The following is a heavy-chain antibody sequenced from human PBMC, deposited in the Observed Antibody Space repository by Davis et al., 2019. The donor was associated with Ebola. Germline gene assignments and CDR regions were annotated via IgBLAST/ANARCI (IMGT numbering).Heavy chain of an antibody. Sequence: PGGSLRLSSAASGFTFSSYGMHWVRQAPGKGLEWAAFIRYDGSNKYYADSATGRFTISRDNAKNSLYLQMNSLRAEDTAVYYCARDRPLDFFFGDYYGMDVWGQGTTVTVSS. CDR1: GFTFSSYG. V-gene: IGHV3-30*02. D-gene: IGHD3-16*01. CDR3: ARDRPLDFFFGDYYGMDV. CDR2: IRYDGSNK. J-gene: IGHJ6*02.